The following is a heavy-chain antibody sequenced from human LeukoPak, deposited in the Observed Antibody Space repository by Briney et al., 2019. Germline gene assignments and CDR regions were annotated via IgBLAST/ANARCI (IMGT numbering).Heavy chain of an antibody. CDR3: ARDWGASGWPDDY. CDR1: GGSFSGHY. V-gene: IGHV4-34*01. D-gene: IGHD6-19*01. Sequence: SETLSLTCAVYGGSFSGHYWSWIRQPPGKGLEWIGEINHSGSTNYNPSLKSRVTISVDTSKNQFSLKLSSVTAADTAVYYCARDWGASGWPDDYWGQGTLVTVSS. J-gene: IGHJ4*02. CDR2: INHSGST.